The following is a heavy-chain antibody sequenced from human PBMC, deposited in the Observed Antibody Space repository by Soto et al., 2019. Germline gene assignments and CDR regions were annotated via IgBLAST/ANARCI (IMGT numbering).Heavy chain of an antibody. D-gene: IGHD3-10*01. CDR3: VSGSFHNWFDP. V-gene: IGHV2-5*01. J-gene: IGHJ5*02. Sequence: QITLRESGPTLVKPTQTLTLTCTFSGFSLRTPGAGVGWIRQPPEKALEWLALLYWNDDKRYSPSLKSRLTITKDTSKNQVVLTMSNMDPVDTATYYCVSGSFHNWFDPWGQGILVIVSS. CDR1: GFSLRTPGAG. CDR2: LYWNDDK.